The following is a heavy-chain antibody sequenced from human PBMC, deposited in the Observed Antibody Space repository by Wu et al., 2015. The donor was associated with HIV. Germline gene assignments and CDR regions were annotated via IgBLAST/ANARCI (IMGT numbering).Heavy chain of an antibody. Sequence: QVQLVQSGAEMKKPGASVNISCKASGYAFTSYYIHWVRQAPGQGLEWMGLINPGIGSTYYAEKFQGRITVTRDTSTNTVNMQLGTLTSEDTAVYYCATYGPGYNWMYKWGQGTLVTVSS. CDR2: INPGIGST. J-gene: IGHJ4*02. CDR1: GYAFTSYY. CDR3: ATYGPGYNWMYK. D-gene: IGHD1-20*01. V-gene: IGHV1-46*01.